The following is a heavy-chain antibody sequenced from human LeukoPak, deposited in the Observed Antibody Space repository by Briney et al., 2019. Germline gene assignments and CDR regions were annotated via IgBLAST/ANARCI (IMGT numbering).Heavy chain of an antibody. CDR3: AKDSYDSCGYYIQGLFDY. D-gene: IGHD3-22*01. CDR2: ISGSGGRT. J-gene: IGHJ4*02. CDR1: GFIFSNHA. Sequence: PGGSLRLSCAASGFIFSNHAMSWVRQAPGQGLEWVSGISGSGGRTCYADSVKGRFTIPRDNSKNTLYLQMNNLRAEDTAVYYCAKDSYDSCGYYIQGLFDYWGQGTLVTVSS. V-gene: IGHV3-23*01.